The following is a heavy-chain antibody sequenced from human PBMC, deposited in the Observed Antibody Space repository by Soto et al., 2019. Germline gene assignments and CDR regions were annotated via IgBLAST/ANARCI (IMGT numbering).Heavy chain of an antibody. CDR1: GFTFSSYA. Sequence: GGSLRLSCTASGFTFSSYAMSWVRQAPGKGLEWVSAISGSGGSTYYADSVKGRFTISRDNSKNTLYLQMNSLRAEDTAVYYCAKDGFTIFGVVTPIFDYWGQGTLVTVSS. V-gene: IGHV3-23*01. D-gene: IGHD3-3*01. CDR3: AKDGFTIFGVVTPIFDY. J-gene: IGHJ4*02. CDR2: ISGSGGST.